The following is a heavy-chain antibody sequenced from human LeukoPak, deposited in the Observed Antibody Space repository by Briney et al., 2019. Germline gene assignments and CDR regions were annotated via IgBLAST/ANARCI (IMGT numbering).Heavy chain of an antibody. CDR3: EKDLKSMVRAACMDA. CDR2: ITYDGYYK. Sequence: QPGRSLRLSFAASGFTFSSYGMHGRRQAPGKGRGEVAVITYDGYYKYYAAYVKGRLTISSENSKNTLFLQMNSLRAEDTDVYYCEKDLKSMVRAACMDAWGPGNTVTVSS. CDR1: GFTFSSYG. V-gene: IGHV3-30*18. D-gene: IGHD3-10*01. J-gene: IGHJ6*02.